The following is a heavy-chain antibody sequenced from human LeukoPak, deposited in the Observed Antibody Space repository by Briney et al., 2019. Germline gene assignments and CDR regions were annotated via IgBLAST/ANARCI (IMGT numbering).Heavy chain of an antibody. V-gene: IGHV4-39*01. CDR3: ARPRQRARDAFDI. Sequence: SETLSLTCTVSGGSISSSSYYWGWIRQPPGEGLEWIGTIYYSGSTYYNPSLKSRVTISVDTSKNQFSLKLSSVTAADTAVYYCARPRQRARDAFDIWGQGTMVTVSS. J-gene: IGHJ3*02. CDR2: IYYSGST. CDR1: GGSISSSSYY.